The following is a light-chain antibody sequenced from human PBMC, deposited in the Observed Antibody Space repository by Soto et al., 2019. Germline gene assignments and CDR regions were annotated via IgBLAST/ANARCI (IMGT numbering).Light chain of an antibody. CDR1: QTVRNNY. CDR2: GAS. Sequence: EIALTQSPSTLSLSPRDRAALSCRASQTVRNNYIAWYQQKPGQAPKLLIYGASSRATDIPGRFSGSGSGSGFALTISRLEPDDSAVYYCQHYGGPVGYTFGQGTKLEIK. J-gene: IGKJ2*01. V-gene: IGKV3-20*01. CDR3: QHYGGPVGYT.